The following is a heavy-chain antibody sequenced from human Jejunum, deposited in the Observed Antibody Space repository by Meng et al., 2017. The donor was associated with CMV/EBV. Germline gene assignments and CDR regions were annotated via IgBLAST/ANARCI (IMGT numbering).Heavy chain of an antibody. J-gene: IGHJ4*02. CDR2: ISAYNGNT. V-gene: IGHV1-18*01. D-gene: IGHD1-26*01. Sequence: HAQLVQSGGEVKKPGASGKFSCKSSGYTFTNYGITWVRQAPGQGLEWMGWISAYNGNTNYAQTLQGRLTMTTDTSTSTAYMELRSLRSDDTAVYYCARVEVGITSGDYWGQGTLVTVSS. CDR1: GYTFTNYG. CDR3: ARVEVGITSGDY.